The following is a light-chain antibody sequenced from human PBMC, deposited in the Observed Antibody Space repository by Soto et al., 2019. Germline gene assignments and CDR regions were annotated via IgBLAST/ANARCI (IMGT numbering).Light chain of an antibody. J-gene: IGLJ1*01. CDR1: SSDIGAYTS. V-gene: IGLV2-14*01. Sequence: EPGWECGYIGEAITIYSNGTSSDIGAYTSVSWYQHHPDKAPNVMIYEVSKRPSGVSIRFSGSKSGNTASLTISGLQAEDEAHYYCSSYISDNRRSVVGTGTK. CDR3: SSYISDNRRSV. CDR2: EVS.